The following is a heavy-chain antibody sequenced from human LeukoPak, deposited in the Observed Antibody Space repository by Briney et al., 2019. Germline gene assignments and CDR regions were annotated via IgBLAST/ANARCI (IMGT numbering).Heavy chain of an antibody. J-gene: IGHJ6*04. V-gene: IGHV3-7*05. CDR1: GFIFSSYW. CDR2: IKEGGSEK. D-gene: IGHD2-2*01. CDR3: SRRALRYCSSTSCPAQYYGVDV. Sequence: GGSLRLSCAASGFIFSSYWMSWVRQAPGKGLEWVANIKEGGSEKYYVDSVKGRLTISRDNAKNSLYLQTNSLRAEDTAVYYCSRRALRYCSSTSCPAQYYGVDVWGKGTTVTVSS.